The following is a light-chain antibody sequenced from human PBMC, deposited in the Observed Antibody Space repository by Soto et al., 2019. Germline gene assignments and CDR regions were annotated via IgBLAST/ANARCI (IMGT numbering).Light chain of an antibody. CDR2: DTS. J-gene: IGKJ1*01. CDR3: QHLTAWPPQWT. CDR1: QGIGDT. V-gene: IGKV3-15*01. Sequence: TNSLVALSLNTGEGVTLSCRASQGIGDTLAWYQHKPGQTPRLLIYDTSARATGVPARFSGSRSGPEFTLTINSLQSEDFAIYYCQHLTAWPPQWTFGQGTKVDI.